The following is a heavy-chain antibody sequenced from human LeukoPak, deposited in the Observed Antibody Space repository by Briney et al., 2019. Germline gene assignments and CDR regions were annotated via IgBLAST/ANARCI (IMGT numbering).Heavy chain of an antibody. Sequence: ASVKVSCKASGYTFIDYYMHWVRQAPGQGLEWMGWINPNSGDTNYAQKFQGRVTMTRDTSSSTAYMELNRLTSDDTAVYYCARKRGSLEEGYFDYWGQGTLVTVSS. V-gene: IGHV1-2*02. D-gene: IGHD3-10*01. CDR3: ARKRGSLEEGYFDY. J-gene: IGHJ4*02. CDR2: INPNSGDT. CDR1: GYTFIDYY.